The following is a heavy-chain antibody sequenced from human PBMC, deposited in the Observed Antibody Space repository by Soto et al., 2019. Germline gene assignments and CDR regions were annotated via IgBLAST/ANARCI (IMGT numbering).Heavy chain of an antibody. D-gene: IGHD4-17*01. CDR1: GGTLNSXT. J-gene: IGHJ4*02. CDR2: IIPVFGTT. CDR3: SISNSYGRGDF. Sequence: QVQLVQSGAEVQKPGSSVRVSCKASGGTLNSXTIXXVRQAPGQGLEWMGGIIPVFGTTDYAQKFQGRVTITADQXTGTAXLDLXXXXSXXXXXXXCSISNSYGRGDFWGQGTLVTVSS. V-gene: IGHV1-69*01.